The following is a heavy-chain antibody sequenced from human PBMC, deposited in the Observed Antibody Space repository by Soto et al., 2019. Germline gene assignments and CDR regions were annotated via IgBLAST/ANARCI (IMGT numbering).Heavy chain of an antibody. Sequence: PSETLSLICTVSCGSISSYYWSWIRQPPGKGLEWIGYIYYSGSTNYNPSLKSRVTISVDTSKNQFSLKLSSVTAADTAVYYCARGWYSSGWYDYWGQGTLVTSPQ. CDR2: IYYSGST. CDR1: CGSISSYY. D-gene: IGHD6-19*01. V-gene: IGHV4-59*01. J-gene: IGHJ4*02. CDR3: ARGWYSSGWYDY.